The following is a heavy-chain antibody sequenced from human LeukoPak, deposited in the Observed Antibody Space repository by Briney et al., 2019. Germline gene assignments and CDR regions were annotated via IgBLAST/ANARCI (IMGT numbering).Heavy chain of an antibody. D-gene: IGHD6-13*01. J-gene: IGHJ6*03. Sequence: SETLSLTCAVYGGSFSGYYWSWIRQPAGKGLEWIGRIYTSGSTNYNPSLKSRVTISVDTSKNQFSLKLSSVTAADTAVYYCARTHASSWGYYYYMDVWGKGTTVTISS. CDR2: IYTSGST. CDR1: GGSFSGYY. CDR3: ARTHASSWGYYYYMDV. V-gene: IGHV4-59*10.